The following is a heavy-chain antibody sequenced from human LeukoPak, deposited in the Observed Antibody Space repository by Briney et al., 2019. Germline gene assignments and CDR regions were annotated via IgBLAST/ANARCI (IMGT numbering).Heavy chain of an antibody. V-gene: IGHV1-18*01. CDR2: ISVYNGNT. J-gene: IGHJ5*02. Sequence: ASVKVSCKASGYTFTSYGISWVRQAPGQGLEWMGWISVYNGNTNYAQKLQGRVTMTTDTSTSTAYMELRSLRSDDTAVYYCARVRAGITGTTRWFDPWGQGTLVTVSS. CDR1: GYTFTSYG. D-gene: IGHD1-7*01. CDR3: ARVRAGITGTTRWFDP.